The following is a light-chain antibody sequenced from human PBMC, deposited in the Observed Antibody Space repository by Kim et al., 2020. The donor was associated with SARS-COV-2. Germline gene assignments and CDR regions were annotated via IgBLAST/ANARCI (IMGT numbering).Light chain of an antibody. Sequence: ASVGDRVTITCRSSQDIGNDLSWYQQKPGQAPKLLIYAASSLQSGVPSRFSGSGSGTDFTLTITSLQPEDFATYYCLQDYRYPWTFGQGTKVEIK. CDR2: AAS. CDR3: LQDYRYPWT. CDR1: QDIGND. J-gene: IGKJ1*01. V-gene: IGKV1-6*01.